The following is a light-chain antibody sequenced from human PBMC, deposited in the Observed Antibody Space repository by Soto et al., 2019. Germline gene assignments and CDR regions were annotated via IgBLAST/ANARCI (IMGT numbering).Light chain of an antibody. Sequence: QSVLTQPPSVSGAPGQRVTISCTGSSSNIGAGYDVHWYQQLPGTAPKLLIYGNNFRPSGVPDRFSGSKSGTSASLAITGLQSEDEAEYYCQSFDSSLSGVFGTGTKLTVL. CDR2: GNN. CDR3: QSFDSSLSGV. J-gene: IGLJ1*01. CDR1: SSNIGAGYD. V-gene: IGLV1-40*01.